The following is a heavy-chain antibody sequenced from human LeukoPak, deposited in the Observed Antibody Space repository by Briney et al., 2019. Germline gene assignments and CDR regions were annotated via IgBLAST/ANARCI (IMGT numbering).Heavy chain of an antibody. CDR1: GFTFSSYA. V-gene: IGHV3-30*02. D-gene: IGHD3-3*01. J-gene: IGHJ3*02. CDR3: AKARRFLEFRNAFDI. CDR2: IRYDGSNK. Sequence: GGSLRLSCAASGFTFSSYAMSWVRQAPGKGLEWVAFIRYDGSNKYYADSVKGRFTISRDNSKNTLYLQMNSLRAEDTAVYYCAKARRFLEFRNAFDIWGQGTMVTVSS.